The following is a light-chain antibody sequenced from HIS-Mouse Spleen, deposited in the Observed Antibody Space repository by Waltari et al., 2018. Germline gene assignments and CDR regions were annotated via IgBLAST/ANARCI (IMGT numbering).Light chain of an antibody. J-gene: IGKJ3*01. Sequence: DIQMTQSPSSLSASVADRVTITCRASQSISSYLNWYQQKPGKAPKLLIYAASSVQSGVPSRFSGSGAGTDFTLTISSLQPEDFATYYCQQSYSTLTFGPGTKVDIK. CDR3: QQSYSTLT. CDR1: QSISSY. CDR2: AAS. V-gene: IGKV1-39*01.